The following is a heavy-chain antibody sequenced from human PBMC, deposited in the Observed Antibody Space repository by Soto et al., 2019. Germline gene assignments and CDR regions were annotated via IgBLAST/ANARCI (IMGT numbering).Heavy chain of an antibody. D-gene: IGHD6-6*01. CDR1: GGSIGIGGSF. CDR2: IYHSGST. CDR3: VRARVDYFDY. V-gene: IGHV4-30-2*02. J-gene: IGHJ4*02. Sequence: SETLSLTCAVSGGSIGIGGSFWSWILHPPGKGLEWIGYIYHSGSTYYNPSLKSRVTISVDRSKNQFSLKLSSVTAADTAVYYCVRARVDYFDYWGQGPLVTVSS.